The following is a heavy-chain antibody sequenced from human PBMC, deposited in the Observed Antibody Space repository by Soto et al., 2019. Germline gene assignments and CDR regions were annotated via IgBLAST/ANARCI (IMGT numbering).Heavy chain of an antibody. J-gene: IGHJ6*02. Sequence: QVQLQESGPGLVKPSETLSLTCTVSGGSVSGGSYYWNWIRQPPGKGLEWIGYIYFSGRTNYNPALKRRATLAIDPSKHQFSLKLPSATAADTAVYYCSRDVDFGEEAVWGPGTTVTVSS. D-gene: IGHD4-17*01. V-gene: IGHV4-61*01. CDR3: SRDVDFGEEAV. CDR2: IYFSGRT. CDR1: GGSVSGGSYY.